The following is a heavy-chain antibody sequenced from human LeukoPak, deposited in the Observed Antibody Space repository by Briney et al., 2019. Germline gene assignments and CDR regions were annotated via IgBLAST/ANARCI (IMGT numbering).Heavy chain of an antibody. CDR2: ITYNGGST. J-gene: IGHJ4*02. CDR1: GFTFSFYA. Sequence: GGSLRLSCSASGFTFSFYAMHWVRQAPGKGLEYLSAITYNGGSTYYADSVKGRFTISRDNSKNTLYLQMSSLRAEDTAIYYCVKASTDYYYEYWGQGTLVTVSS. CDR3: VKASTDYYYEY. D-gene: IGHD1-1*01. V-gene: IGHV3-64D*09.